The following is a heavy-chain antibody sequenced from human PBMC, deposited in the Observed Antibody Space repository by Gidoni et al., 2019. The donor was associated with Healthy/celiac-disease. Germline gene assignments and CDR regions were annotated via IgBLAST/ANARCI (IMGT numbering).Heavy chain of an antibody. J-gene: IGHJ4*02. Sequence: QVQLVQSGAEGKKPGASVTVPSKASAYTFTSDDINWVRQATGQGLEWMGWMKPNSGNTGYAQKFQGRVTMTRNTSMSTAYMELSSLRSEDTAVYYCARGRKIPGPTNDWGQGTLVTVSS. V-gene: IGHV1-8*01. CDR2: MKPNSGNT. CDR3: ARGRKIPGPTND. CDR1: AYTFTSDD. D-gene: IGHD2-2*01.